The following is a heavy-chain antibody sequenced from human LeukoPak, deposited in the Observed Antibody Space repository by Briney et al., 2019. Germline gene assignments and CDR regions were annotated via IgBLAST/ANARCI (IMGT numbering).Heavy chain of an antibody. CDR2: LIQYLIDI. J-gene: IGHJ4*02. CDR3: ARTFYGDYDY. V-gene: IGHV3-7*04. Sequence: SNLIQYLIDIFYVSSVKCRFTISRHNANISLYLQMISLRAEDTAVYYCARTFYGDYDYWGQGTLVTVSS. D-gene: IGHD4-17*01.